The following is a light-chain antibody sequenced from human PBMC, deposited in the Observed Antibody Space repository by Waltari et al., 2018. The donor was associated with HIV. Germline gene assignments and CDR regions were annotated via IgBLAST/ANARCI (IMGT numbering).Light chain of an antibody. CDR2: GAS. CDR1: QSVSSTY. Sequence: EIVLTQSPGTLSLSPGERATLSCRASQSVSSTYLAWYQQKPGQAPRLLIYGASSRATGIPDRFSGSGSATDFTLTISRLGPEDFAVYYCQQYGSSSYTFGQGTKLEIK. J-gene: IGKJ2*01. V-gene: IGKV3-20*01. CDR3: QQYGSSSYT.